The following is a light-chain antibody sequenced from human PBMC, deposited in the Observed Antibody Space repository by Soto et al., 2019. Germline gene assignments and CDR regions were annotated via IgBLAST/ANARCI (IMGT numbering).Light chain of an antibody. CDR1: SSNIGAGYD. V-gene: IGLV1-40*01. CDR2: DNS. CDR3: QSYDSSLSGYV. J-gene: IGLJ1*01. Sequence: QSVLTQSPSVSGAPGQRVTISCTGSSSNIGAGYDVHWYQQLPGTAPRLLIYDNSNRPSGVPDRFSGSKSGTSASLAITGLQAXDXADYYCQSYDSSLSGYVFGTGTKVT.